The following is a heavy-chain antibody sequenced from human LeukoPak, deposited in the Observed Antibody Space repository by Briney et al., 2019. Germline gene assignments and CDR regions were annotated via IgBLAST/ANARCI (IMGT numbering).Heavy chain of an antibody. CDR1: GFTFSSYW. J-gene: IGHJ4*02. CDR3: ARVVRRRCSSTSCYIFDY. CDR2: IKQDGSEK. V-gene: IGHV3-7*01. D-gene: IGHD2-2*02. Sequence: GGSLRLSCAASGFTFSSYWMSWVRQAPGKGPEWVANIKQDGSEKYYVDSVKGRFTISRDNAKNSLYLQMNSLRAEDTAVYYCARVVRRRCSSTSCYIFDYWGQGTLVTVSS.